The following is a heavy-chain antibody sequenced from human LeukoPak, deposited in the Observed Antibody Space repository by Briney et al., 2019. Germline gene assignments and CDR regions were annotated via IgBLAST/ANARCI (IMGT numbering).Heavy chain of an antibody. CDR3: ARGYCSGGSCYGDAFDI. CDR1: GGTFGSYA. Sequence: SVKVSCKASGGTFGSYAISWVRQAPGQGLEWMGGIIPIFGTANYAQKFQGRVTITADESTSTAYMELSSLRSEDTAVYYCARGYCSGGSCYGDAFDIWGQGTMVTVSS. CDR2: IIPIFGTA. J-gene: IGHJ3*02. V-gene: IGHV1-69*01. D-gene: IGHD2-15*01.